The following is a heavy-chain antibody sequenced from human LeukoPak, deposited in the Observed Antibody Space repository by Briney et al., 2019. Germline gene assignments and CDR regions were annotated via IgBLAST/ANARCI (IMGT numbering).Heavy chain of an antibody. Sequence: PGGSLRLSCAASGFTFSSYSMNWVRQAPGKGLEWVSSISSSSSYIYYADSVKGRFTISRDNAKNSLYLQMNSLRAEDTAVYYCARGSHYGSGSYRIYYFDYWGQGTLVTVSS. V-gene: IGHV3-21*01. CDR2: ISSSSSYI. CDR1: GFTFSSYS. J-gene: IGHJ4*02. D-gene: IGHD3-10*01. CDR3: ARGSHYGSGSYRIYYFDY.